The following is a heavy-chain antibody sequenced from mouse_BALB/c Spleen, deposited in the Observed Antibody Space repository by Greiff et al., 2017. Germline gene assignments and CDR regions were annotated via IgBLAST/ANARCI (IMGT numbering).Heavy chain of an antibody. J-gene: IGHJ2*01. CDR3: ARSGDDGYYGAHYFDY. Sequence: DVQLVESGGGLVQPGESRKLSCAASGFTFSSFGMHWVRQAPEKGLEWVAYISSGSSTIYYADTVKGRFTISRDNPKNTLFLQMTSLRSEDTAMYYCARSGDDGYYGAHYFDYWGQGTTLTVSS. CDR1: GFTFSSFG. CDR2: ISSGSSTI. V-gene: IGHV5-17*02. D-gene: IGHD2-3*01.